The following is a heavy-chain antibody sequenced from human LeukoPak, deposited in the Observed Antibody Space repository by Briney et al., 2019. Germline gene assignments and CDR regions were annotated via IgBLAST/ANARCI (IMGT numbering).Heavy chain of an antibody. J-gene: IGHJ4*02. D-gene: IGHD2-21*01. CDR3: ARIVLPGRPKTSYES. CDR1: GHTLCDYY. Sequence: ASVKVSCKASGHTLCDYYLHWVRQAPGQGLEWMGWINPNSGDTNSTQKFQGRVTMTRGTSNSLSYMELRSLTVDDTAVYYCARIVLPGRPKTSYESWGQGTLVTVSS. V-gene: IGHV1-2*02. CDR2: INPNSGDT.